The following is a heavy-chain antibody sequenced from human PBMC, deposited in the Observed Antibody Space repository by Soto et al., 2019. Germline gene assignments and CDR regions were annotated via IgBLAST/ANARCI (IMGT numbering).Heavy chain of an antibody. J-gene: IGHJ5*02. V-gene: IGHV4-39*01. Sequence: SETLSLTCHVSGGSFSSSSYYWGWIRQPPGKGLEWIGSLYYSGTTYYNPSLKSRVTISVDRTKNQFSLNLTSVTAADMAVYYCVRHSGYSSNWGEFDPSG. CDR3: VRHSGYSSNWGEFDP. CDR2: LYYSGTT. D-gene: IGHD5-18*01. CDR1: GGSFSSSSYY.